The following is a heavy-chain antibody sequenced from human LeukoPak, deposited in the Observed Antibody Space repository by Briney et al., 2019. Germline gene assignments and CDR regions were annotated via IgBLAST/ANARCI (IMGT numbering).Heavy chain of an antibody. V-gene: IGHV1-69*06. Sequence: GASVKVSCKASGGTFSSYAISWVRQAPGQGLEWMGGIIPIFGTANYAQKFQGRVTITADKSTSTAYMELRSLRSDDTAVYYCARLGYSYVDYWGQGTLVTVSS. CDR3: ARLGYSYVDY. CDR2: IIPIFGTA. CDR1: GGTFSSYA. D-gene: IGHD5-18*01. J-gene: IGHJ4*02.